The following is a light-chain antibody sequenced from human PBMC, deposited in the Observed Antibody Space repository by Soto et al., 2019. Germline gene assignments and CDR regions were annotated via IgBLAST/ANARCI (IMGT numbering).Light chain of an antibody. CDR3: LLVGGPRV. J-gene: IGLJ2*01. CDR2: DAT. Sequence: QTVVTQEPSLTVSPGGTVTLTCGSSTGAVTSDHYPYWFQQKPGQAPRALIFDATNKHSWTPARFSGSLLGGKAALTLSGAQPEDKADYYCLLVGGPRVFGGGTKLTVL. CDR1: TGAVTSDHY. V-gene: IGLV7-46*01.